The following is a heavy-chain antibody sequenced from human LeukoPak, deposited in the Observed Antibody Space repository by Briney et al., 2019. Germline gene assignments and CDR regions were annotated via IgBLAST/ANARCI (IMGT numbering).Heavy chain of an antibody. Sequence: GSQRLSCVVSGFTFSNYWMSWVRQAPGKGLEWVANIKQDESEKYYVDSVKGRFTISRDNAKNSLYLQMNSLRAEDTAVYYCARGSAVTANNFDFWGQGTLVTVSS. D-gene: IGHD4-11*01. CDR2: IKQDESEK. J-gene: IGHJ4*02. CDR3: ARGSAVTANNFDF. V-gene: IGHV3-7*01. CDR1: GFTFSNYW.